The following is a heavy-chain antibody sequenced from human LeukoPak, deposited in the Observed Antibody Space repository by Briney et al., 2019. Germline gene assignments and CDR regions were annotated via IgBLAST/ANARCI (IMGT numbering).Heavy chain of an antibody. CDR2: IYNSGNT. CDR1: GFTFSGYA. CDR3: ARGLAWWQIRGGVFYFDY. D-gene: IGHD3-16*01. J-gene: IGHJ4*02. Sequence: PGGSLRLSCAASGFTFSGYAMSWVRQAPGKGLEWIGYIYNSGNTNYNPSLNSRVTISVDTSKNQFSLKLTSVTATDTAVYYCARGLAWWQIRGGVFYFDYWGQGTLVTFYS. V-gene: IGHV4-59*01.